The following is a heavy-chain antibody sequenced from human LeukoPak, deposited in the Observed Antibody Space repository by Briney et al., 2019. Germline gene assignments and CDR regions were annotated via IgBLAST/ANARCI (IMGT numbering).Heavy chain of an antibody. D-gene: IGHD5-24*01. Sequence: GGTLRLSCAASGFTFSSYGMSWARQAPGKGLEWVSYISSSGSTIYYADSVKGRFTISRDNAKNSLYLQMNSLRAEDTAVYYCARGPDGYNYYYYYMDVWGKGTTVTVSS. CDR3: ARGPDGYNYYYYYMDV. CDR1: GFTFSSYG. J-gene: IGHJ6*03. CDR2: ISSSGSTI. V-gene: IGHV3-48*04.